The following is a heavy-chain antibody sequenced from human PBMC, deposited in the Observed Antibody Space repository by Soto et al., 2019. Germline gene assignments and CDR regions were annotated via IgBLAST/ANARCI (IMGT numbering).Heavy chain of an antibody. V-gene: IGHV3-53*01. CDR3: ATFLVREHAFDV. D-gene: IGHD3-16*01. CDR2: LYDLDGS. J-gene: IGHJ6*04. Sequence: PGGSRRLSCAAFGFTISGKKYVAWVRQAPGKGLEWVSALYDLDGSFYAASVKGRFTTSSDSSKTTVYLQMNDLRPDDTAVYYCATFLVREHAFDVWGKGNTVIVSS. CDR1: GFTISGKKY.